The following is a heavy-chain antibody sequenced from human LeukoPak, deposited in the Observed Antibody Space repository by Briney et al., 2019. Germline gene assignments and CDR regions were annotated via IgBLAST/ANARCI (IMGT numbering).Heavy chain of an antibody. Sequence: PSETLSLTCDVYGGSFSGGSFSGYSWSWIRQPPGKGLEWIGEINHRGSTNYNPSLKSRVTISVDTSKNQFSLKLNSVTAADTAVYFCARTTEGGYTYDYFYYYYMDVWGKGTTVTISS. J-gene: IGHJ6*03. CDR3: ARTTEGGYTYDYFYYYYMDV. CDR2: INHRGST. CDR1: GGSFSGGSFSGYS. D-gene: IGHD5-18*01. V-gene: IGHV4-34*01.